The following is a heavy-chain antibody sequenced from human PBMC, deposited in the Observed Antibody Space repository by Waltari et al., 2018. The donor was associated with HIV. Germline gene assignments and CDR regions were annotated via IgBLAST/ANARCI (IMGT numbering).Heavy chain of an antibody. J-gene: IGHJ4*02. CDR3: ARTRGYSYGYGDY. CDR1: GSRLGGSS. V-gene: IGHV3-48*01. CDR2: ISSSDSNT. Sequence: VQLVESGGGLVPPGGSLRLSCAASGSRLGGSSLTWVCQAPGKGLEWVSFISSSDSNTDYADSVKGRFTISRDNAKNSLYLQMNSLRAEDTAVYYCARTRGYSYGYGDYWGQGTLVTVSS. D-gene: IGHD5-18*01.